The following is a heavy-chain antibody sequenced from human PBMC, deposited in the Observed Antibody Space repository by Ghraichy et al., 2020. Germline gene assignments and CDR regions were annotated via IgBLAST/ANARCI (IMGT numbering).Heavy chain of an antibody. CDR3: AGGTSPPYYYGMDV. D-gene: IGHD1-14*01. Sequence: LETLSLTCTVSGGSISSYYWSWIRQPPGKGLEWIGYIYYSGSTNYNPSLKSRVTISVDTSKNQFSLKLSSVTAADTAVYYCAGGTSPPYYYGMDVWGQGTTVTVSS. CDR1: GGSISSYY. J-gene: IGHJ6*02. CDR2: IYYSGST. V-gene: IGHV4-59*01.